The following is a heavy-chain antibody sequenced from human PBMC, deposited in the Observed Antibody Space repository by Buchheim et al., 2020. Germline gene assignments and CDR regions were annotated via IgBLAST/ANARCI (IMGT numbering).Heavy chain of an antibody. CDR1: GFTFSSYA. J-gene: IGHJ6*02. Sequence: EVQLLESGGGLVQPGGSLRLSCAASGFTFSSYAMSWVRQAPGKGLEWVSAISGSGGSTYYADSVKGRFTISRDNSKNTLYLQMNSLRAEDTAVYYCAKDSESDYDILTGYYYYYYYGMDVWGQGTT. D-gene: IGHD3-9*01. CDR2: ISGSGGST. CDR3: AKDSESDYDILTGYYYYYYYGMDV. V-gene: IGHV3-23*01.